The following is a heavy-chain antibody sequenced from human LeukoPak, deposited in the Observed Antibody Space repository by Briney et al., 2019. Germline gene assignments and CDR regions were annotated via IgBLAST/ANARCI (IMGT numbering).Heavy chain of an antibody. J-gene: IGHJ3*02. CDR3: ARIGHPWGIEDAFDI. V-gene: IGHV6-1*01. CDR1: GDTVSSNSAT. D-gene: IGHD3-16*01. Sequence: TSQTLSLTCAISGDTVSSNSATWNWIRQSPSRVLEWLGRTYYTSKWYSDYAVSVKSRITINPDTSKNQFSLQLNSVTPEDTAVYYCARIGHPWGIEDAFDIWGQGTMVTVSS. CDR2: TYYTSKWYS.